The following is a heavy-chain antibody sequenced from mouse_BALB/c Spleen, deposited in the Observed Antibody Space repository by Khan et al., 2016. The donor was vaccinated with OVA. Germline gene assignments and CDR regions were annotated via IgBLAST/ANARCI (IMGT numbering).Heavy chain of an antibody. J-gene: IGHJ4*01. CDR3: ARGGAAYYRNDGGARDY. CDR2: INTHSGVP. V-gene: IGHV9-4*02. D-gene: IGHD2-14*01. CDR1: GYTFTTAG. Sequence: QIQLVQSGPELKKPGETVRISCKASGYTFTTAGIQWVQKMPGKGLKWIGWINTHSGVPKYAEDFKGRFAFSLETSASTAYLQITNLKNEDTATYFCARGGAAYYRNDGGARDYWGQGTSVTVSS.